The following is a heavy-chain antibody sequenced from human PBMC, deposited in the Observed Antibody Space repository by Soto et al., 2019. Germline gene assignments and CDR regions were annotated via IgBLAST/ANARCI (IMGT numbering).Heavy chain of an antibody. CDR2: ISYDGSNK. CDR3: AKDITGYSYYYYGMDV. D-gene: IGHD5-18*01. J-gene: IGHJ6*02. V-gene: IGHV3-30*18. Sequence: QVQLVESGGGVVQPGRSLRLSCAASGFTFSSYGMHWVRQAPGKGLEWVAVISYDGSNKYYADSVKDRFTISRDNSKNTLYLQMNSLRAEDTAVYYCAKDITGYSYYYYGMDVWGQGTTVTVSS. CDR1: GFTFSSYG.